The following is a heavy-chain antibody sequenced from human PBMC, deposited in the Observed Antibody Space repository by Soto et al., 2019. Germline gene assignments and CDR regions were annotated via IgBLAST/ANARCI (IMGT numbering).Heavy chain of an antibody. CDR2: IYYSGST. J-gene: IGHJ4*02. D-gene: IGHD2-21*01. CDR3: ARAGAYCGGDCYDY. CDR1: GGSISSYY. Sequence: PSETLSLTCTVSGGSISSYYWSWIRQPPGKGLEWIGYIYYSGSTNYNPSLKSRVTISVDTSKNQFSLKLSSVTAADTAVYYCARAGAYCGGDCYDYWGQGTLVTVSS. V-gene: IGHV4-59*01.